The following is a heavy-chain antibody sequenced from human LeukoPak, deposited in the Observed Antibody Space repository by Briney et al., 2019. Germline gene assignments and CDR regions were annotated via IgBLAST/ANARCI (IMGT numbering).Heavy chain of an antibody. CDR1: RYTFINYD. CDR2: ISAYSGNT. J-gene: IGHJ3*02. D-gene: IGHD3-9*01. V-gene: IGHV1-18*01. CDR3: ARPRSLMTGDAFDI. Sequence: GASVKVSCKASRYTFINYDITWVRQAPGQGLEWMGWISAYSGNTNYAQNLQGRVTMTTHTSTSTVYLELRSLRSDDTAVYYCARPRSLMTGDAFDIWGQGTMVTVSS.